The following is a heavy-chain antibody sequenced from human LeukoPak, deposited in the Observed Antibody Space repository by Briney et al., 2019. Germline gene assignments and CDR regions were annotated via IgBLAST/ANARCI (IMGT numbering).Heavy chain of an antibody. V-gene: IGHV4-38-2*02. CDR1: GYSISIGYY. Sequence: AETLSLTCSVSGYSISIGYYWGWLRPPPGEGLGVIGIIYHSGSTYYNPSIRSLVTISVDTSKNTFSLKMTSVTAADTSLYYFARIYTYSSGWYDAFFDYWGEEALVTASS. CDR3: ARIYTYSSGWYDAFFDY. D-gene: IGHD6-19*01. CDR2: IYHSGST. J-gene: IGHJ4*02.